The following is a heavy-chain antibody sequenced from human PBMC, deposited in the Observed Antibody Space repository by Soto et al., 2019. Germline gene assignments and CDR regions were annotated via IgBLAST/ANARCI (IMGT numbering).Heavy chain of an antibody. V-gene: IGHV1-18*01. CDR1: GYTFTSYG. CDR3: ARGGRGYGSGSDYSYFFGMDV. Sequence: QVQLVQSGAEVKKPGASVKVSCKTSGYTFTSYGISWVRQAPGQGLEWMGWISAHNGNTNYAENLQGRVTMTTDTTTKTAYMELRSLRSDDTAVYCCARGGRGYGSGSDYSYFFGMDVWGKGTTVTVSS. D-gene: IGHD3-10*01. CDR2: ISAHNGNT. J-gene: IGHJ6*04.